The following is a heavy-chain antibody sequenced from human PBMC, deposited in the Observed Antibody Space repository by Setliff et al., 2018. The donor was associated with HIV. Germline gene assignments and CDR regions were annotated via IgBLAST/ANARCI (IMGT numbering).Heavy chain of an antibody. V-gene: IGHV3-21*01. J-gene: IGHJ4*02. Sequence: PGGSLRLSCVASGLPFYNYWMTWLRRAPGRGLEWVSSISIGSGGAIYYADSVKGRFTISRDNAKNSLYLQMNSLRAEETAVYYCARDGGGLGVYWGQGTLVTVSS. CDR2: ISIGSGGAI. CDR3: ARDGGGLGVY. CDR1: GLPFYNYW. D-gene: IGHD3-16*01.